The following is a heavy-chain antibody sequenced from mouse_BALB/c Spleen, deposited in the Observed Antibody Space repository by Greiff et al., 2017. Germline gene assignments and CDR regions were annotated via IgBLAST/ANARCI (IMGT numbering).Heavy chain of an antibody. CDR1: GYTFTSYW. V-gene: IGHV1-7*01. D-gene: IGHD3-2*01. Sequence: QVQLQQSGAELAKPGASVKMSCKASGYTFTSYWMYWVKQRPGQGLEWIGYINPSTGYTEYNQKFKDKATLTADKSSSTAYMQLSSLTSEDSAVYYCARRQLGYAMDYWGQGTSVTVSA. CDR3: ARRQLGYAMDY. J-gene: IGHJ4*01. CDR2: INPSTGYT.